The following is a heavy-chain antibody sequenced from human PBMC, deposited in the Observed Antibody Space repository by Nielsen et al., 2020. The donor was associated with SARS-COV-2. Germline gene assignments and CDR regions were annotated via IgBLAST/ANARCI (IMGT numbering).Heavy chain of an antibody. CDR3: VRGLQVPNGLAHR. CDR1: GFSFSGSV. V-gene: IGHV3-74*01. J-gene: IGHJ4*02. CDR2: INSDGSST. Sequence: GGSLRLSCAASGFSFSGSVVHWVRQAPGKGLVWVSRINSDGSSTSYADSVKGRFTISRDNAKNTLYLQMNSLRAEDTAVYYCVRGLQVPNGLAHRWGQGTLVTVSS. D-gene: IGHD3-16*01.